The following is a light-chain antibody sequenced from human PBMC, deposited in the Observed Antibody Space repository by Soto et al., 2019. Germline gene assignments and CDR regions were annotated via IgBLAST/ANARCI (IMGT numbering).Light chain of an antibody. V-gene: IGKV3-11*02. CDR1: QGVSRK. CDR3: QQRSNWPPVT. CDR2: GAS. J-gene: IGKJ4*01. Sequence: DIVMTQSPATLSVAPGERVTFSCRASQGVSRKLAWYQHKPGQAPRLLISGASTGATGIPARFSGSGSGRDFTLTISGLEPEDFAVYYCQQRSNWPPVTFGGGTKVDIK.